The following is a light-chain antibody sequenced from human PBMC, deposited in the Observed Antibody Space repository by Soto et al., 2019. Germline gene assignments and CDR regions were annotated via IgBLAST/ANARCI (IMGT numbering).Light chain of an antibody. CDR1: QSISSW. V-gene: IGKV1-5*03. CDR3: QHFTGT. Sequence: DIQMTQSPSTLSASVGDRVTITCRASQSISSWLAWYQQKPGKAPKLLIYKASSLESGVPSRFSGSGSGTAFTLTISSLQPDDFAIYYCQHFTGTFGQGTKVEIK. J-gene: IGKJ1*01. CDR2: KAS.